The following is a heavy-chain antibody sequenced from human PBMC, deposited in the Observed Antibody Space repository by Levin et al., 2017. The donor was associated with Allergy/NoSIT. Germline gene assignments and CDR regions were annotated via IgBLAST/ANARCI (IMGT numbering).Heavy chain of an antibody. CDR3: ARCRGYSTGWNDRFEYYFDY. V-gene: IGHV4-59*08. J-gene: IGHJ4*02. Sequence: SQTLSLTCSVSGGSMNSYYWSWIRHPPGKGLEWIGYIYYSGNTNYNPSLKSRVTILVDTSKNQFSLKLSSVTAADTAVYFCARCRGYSTGWNDRFEYYFDYWGQGALVTVSS. CDR2: IYYSGNT. CDR1: GGSMNSYY. D-gene: IGHD6-19*01.